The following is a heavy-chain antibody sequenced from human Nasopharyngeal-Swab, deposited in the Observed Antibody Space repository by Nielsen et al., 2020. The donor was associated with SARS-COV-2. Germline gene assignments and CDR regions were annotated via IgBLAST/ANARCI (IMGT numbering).Heavy chain of an antibody. CDR2: INHSGST. D-gene: IGHD6-13*01. Sequence: SETLSLTCAVHGGSFSGYYWSWIRQPPGKGLEWIGEINHSGSTNYNPSLKSRVTISVDTSKNQFSLKLSSVTAADTAVNYCARSLAAAGYDYWGQGTLVTVSS. V-gene: IGHV4-34*01. J-gene: IGHJ4*02. CDR3: ARSLAAAGYDY. CDR1: GGSFSGYY.